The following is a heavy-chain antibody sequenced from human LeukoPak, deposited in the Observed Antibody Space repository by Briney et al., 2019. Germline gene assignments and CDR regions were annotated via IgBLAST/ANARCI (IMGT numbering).Heavy chain of an antibody. V-gene: IGHV3-64*01. CDR1: GFTLSSHA. J-gene: IGHJ2*01. D-gene: IGHD1-26*01. Sequence: PGGSLRLSCAASGFTLSSHAMHWVRQAPGKGLECVSTISDNGGRTYYANSVKGRFSVSRDNSKNTLYLQMGSLRAEDVAVYYCARGREGAKTRYFDLWGRGTLVTVSS. CDR3: ARGREGAKTRYFDL. CDR2: ISDNGGRT.